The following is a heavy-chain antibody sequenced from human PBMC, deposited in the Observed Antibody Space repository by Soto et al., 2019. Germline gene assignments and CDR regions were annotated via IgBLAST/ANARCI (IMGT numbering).Heavy chain of an antibody. CDR2: IYHSGST. CDR3: ARWSWDDSSGRVDY. V-gene: IGHV4-38-2*02. J-gene: IGHJ4*02. D-gene: IGHD3-22*01. Sequence: PSETLSLTCTVSGYSIRNGYYWGWIRQPRGKGLEWIGTIYHSGSTYYNPSLKSRVTISVDKSKNQFSLKLSSVTAADTAVYYCARWSWDDSSGRVDYWGPGTLVTVSS. CDR1: GYSIRNGYY.